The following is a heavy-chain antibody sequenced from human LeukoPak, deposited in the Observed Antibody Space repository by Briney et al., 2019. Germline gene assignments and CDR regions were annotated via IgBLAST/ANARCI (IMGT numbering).Heavy chain of an antibody. J-gene: IGHJ4*02. CDR1: GYTFTSYY. Sequence: GASVKVSCKASGYTFTSYYMHWVRQAPGQGLEWMGWISAYNGNTNYAQKLQGRVTMTTDTSTSTAYMELRSLRSDDTAVYYCARRYINSYGDYFDCWGQGTLVTVSS. D-gene: IGHD5-18*01. CDR3: ARRYINSYGDYFDC. V-gene: IGHV1-18*04. CDR2: ISAYNGNT.